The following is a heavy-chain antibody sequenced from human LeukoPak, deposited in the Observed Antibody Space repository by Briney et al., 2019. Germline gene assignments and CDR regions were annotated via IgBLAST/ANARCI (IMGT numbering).Heavy chain of an antibody. J-gene: IGHJ4*02. CDR2: ISGSGGST. V-gene: IGHV3-23*01. D-gene: IGHD3-22*01. CDR1: GFTFSSYG. Sequence: GRSLRLSCAASGFTFSSYGMDWVRQAPGKGLEWVSGISGSGGSTYYADSVKGRFTISRDNSKNTLYLQMTSLRAEDTAVYYCAKDQVWIVVGSFDYWGQGTLVTVSS. CDR3: AKDQVWIVVGSFDY.